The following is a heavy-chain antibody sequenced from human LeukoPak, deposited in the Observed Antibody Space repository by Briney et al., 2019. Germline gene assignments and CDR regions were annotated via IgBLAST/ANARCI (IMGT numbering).Heavy chain of an antibody. CDR2: IYTSGST. CDR3: ARGPTYCSSSSCLQGE. CDR1: GGSISSGSYY. J-gene: IGHJ4*02. Sequence: SETPSLTCTVSGGSISSGSYYWSWIRQPAGKGLEWIGRIYTSGSTNYNPSLKSRVTISVDTSKNQFSLKLSSVTAADTAVYYCARGPTYCSSSSCLQGEWGQGTLVTVPS. D-gene: IGHD2-15*01. V-gene: IGHV4-61*02.